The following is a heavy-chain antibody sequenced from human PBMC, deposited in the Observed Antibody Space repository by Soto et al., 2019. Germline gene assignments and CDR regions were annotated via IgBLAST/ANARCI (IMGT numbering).Heavy chain of an antibody. CDR3: ARDGYDGSGSPYPAY. D-gene: IGHD3-10*01. CDR1: GGSMSEYF. CDR2: IYYLGST. J-gene: IGHJ4*02. V-gene: IGHV4-59*01. Sequence: SQTLSLTCSVSGGSMSEYFWSWIRQSPGKGLEWIGYIYYLGSTDYNPSLKSRVTISVDTSKRQFSLRLTSVTAADTAVYYCARDGYDGSGSPYPAYWGPGTQVTVSS.